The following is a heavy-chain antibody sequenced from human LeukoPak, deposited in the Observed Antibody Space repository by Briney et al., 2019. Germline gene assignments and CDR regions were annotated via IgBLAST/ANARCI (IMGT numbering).Heavy chain of an antibody. CDR3: AGEPYYYYDSSGDAFDI. J-gene: IGHJ3*02. CDR2: IYYSGST. V-gene: IGHV4-30-4*01. D-gene: IGHD3-22*01. Sequence: SQTLSLTCTVSGGSISSGDYYWSWIRQPPGKGLEWIGYIYYSGSTYYNPSLKSRVTISVDTSKNQFSLKLSSVTAADTAVYYCAGEPYYYYDSSGDAFDIWGQGTMVTVSS. CDR1: GGSISSGDYY.